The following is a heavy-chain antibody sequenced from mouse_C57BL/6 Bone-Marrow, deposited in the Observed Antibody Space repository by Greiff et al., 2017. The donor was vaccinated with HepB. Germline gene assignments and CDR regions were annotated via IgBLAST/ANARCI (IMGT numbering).Heavy chain of an antibody. J-gene: IGHJ4*01. Sequence: QVQLQQPGAELVRPGSSVKLSCKASGYTFTSYWLDWVKQRPGQGLEWIGNIYPSDSETHYNQKFKDKATLTVDKSSSTAYMQLSSLTSEDSAVYYCARRSYAMDYWGQGTSVTVSS. CDR3: ARRSYAMDY. CDR2: IYPSDSET. CDR1: GYTFTSYW. V-gene: IGHV1-61*01.